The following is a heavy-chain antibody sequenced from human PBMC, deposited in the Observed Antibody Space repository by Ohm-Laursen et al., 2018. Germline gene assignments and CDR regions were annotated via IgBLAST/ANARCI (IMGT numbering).Heavy chain of an antibody. J-gene: IGHJ3*02. CDR2: SYNSVST. CDR1: GGSISGYF. V-gene: IGHV4-59*12. CDR3: ARDPPRVAFDI. Sequence: SETLSLTCIVSGGSISGYFCSWVRQPPGERLEWIGYSYNSVSTAYNPSLKSRVTMSVDTSKNQFSLKLSSVTAADTAVYYCARDPPRVAFDIWGQGTMVTVSS.